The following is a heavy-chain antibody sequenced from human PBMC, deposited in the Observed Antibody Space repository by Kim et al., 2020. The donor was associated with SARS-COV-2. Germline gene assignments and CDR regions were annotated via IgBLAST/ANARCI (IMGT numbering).Heavy chain of an antibody. V-gene: IGHV3-72*01. D-gene: IGHD2-8*02. CDR2: IRDKGNSYTT. CDR1: GFTFSEHY. CDR3: TSSRGLVLFTY. J-gene: IGHJ4*02. Sequence: GGSLRLSCAASGFTFSEHYMDWVRQAPGKGLEWVGRIRDKGNSYTTEYAASVKGRFTISRDDSRNSVYLQMSSLKTEDTAVYYCTSSRGLVLFTYWGQGTLVTVSS.